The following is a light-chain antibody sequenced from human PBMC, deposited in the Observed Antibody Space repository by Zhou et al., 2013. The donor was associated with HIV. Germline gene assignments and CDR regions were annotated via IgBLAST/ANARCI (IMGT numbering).Light chain of an antibody. Sequence: DIQMTQSPSSLSASVGDRVTISCRASQSIDNYVNWYQQRPGKAPKLLIYDASNLETGVPSRFSGSGSGTDFTFTISSLQPEDFGTYYCHQVKTFPQSFGQGTKVEMK. V-gene: IGKV1-33*01. CDR2: DAS. CDR1: QSIDNY. J-gene: IGKJ1*01. CDR3: HQVKTFPQS.